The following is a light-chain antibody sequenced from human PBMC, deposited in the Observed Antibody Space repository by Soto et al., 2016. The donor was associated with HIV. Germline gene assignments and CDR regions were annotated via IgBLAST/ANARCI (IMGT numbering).Light chain of an antibody. CDR2: GKN. V-gene: IGLV3-19*01. CDR1: SLRSYY. Sequence: SSELTQGPAVSVALGQTVRITCQGDSLRSYYASWYQQKPGQAPILVIYGKNNRPSGIPDRFSGSSSGNTASLTITEAQAEDEADYYCNSRDISSNHVIFGGGTKLTVL. CDR3: NSRDISSNHVI. J-gene: IGLJ2*01.